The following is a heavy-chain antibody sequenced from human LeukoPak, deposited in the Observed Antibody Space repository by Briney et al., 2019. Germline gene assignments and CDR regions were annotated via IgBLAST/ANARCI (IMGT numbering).Heavy chain of an antibody. CDR2: ISSSSSNI. J-gene: IGHJ4*02. D-gene: IGHD6-13*01. CDR3: AREGTLAAAGTLDY. V-gene: IGHV3-48*02. Sequence: PGGSLRLSCAASGFTFSSYAMSWVRQAPGKGLEWLSYISSSSSNIYYADSVKGRFTISRDNAKNSLYLQMNSLRDEDTAVYYCAREGTLAAAGTLDYWGQGTLVTVSS. CDR1: GFTFSSYA.